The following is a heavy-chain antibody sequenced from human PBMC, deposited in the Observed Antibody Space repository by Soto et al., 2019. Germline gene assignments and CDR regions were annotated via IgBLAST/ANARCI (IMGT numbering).Heavy chain of an antibody. CDR3: AKFTWGYCSSTSCPFDY. Sequence: PGGSLRLSCAASGFTFSSYAMSWVRQAPGKGLEWVSAISGSGGSTYYADSVKGRFTISRDNSKNTLYLQMNSLRAEDTAVYYCAKFTWGYCSSTSCPFDYWGQGTLVTVSS. CDR1: GFTFSSYA. D-gene: IGHD2-2*01. V-gene: IGHV3-23*01. CDR2: ISGSGGST. J-gene: IGHJ4*02.